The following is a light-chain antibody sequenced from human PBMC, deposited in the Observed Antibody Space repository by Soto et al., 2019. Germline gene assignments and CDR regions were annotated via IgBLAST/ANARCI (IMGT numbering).Light chain of an antibody. V-gene: IGKV1-5*03. CDR1: QSISSW. J-gene: IGKJ2*01. CDR2: KAS. CDR3: QQYNSYSMYT. Sequence: DIPMTQSPSTLSASVGDRVTITCRASQSISSWLAWYQQKPGKAPKLLIYKASSLESGVLSRFSGSGSGTEFTLTISSLQPDDFAPYYCQQYNSYSMYTFGQGTKLEIK.